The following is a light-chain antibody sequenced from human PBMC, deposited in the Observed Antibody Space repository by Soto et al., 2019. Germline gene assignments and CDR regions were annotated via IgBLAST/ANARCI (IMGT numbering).Light chain of an antibody. CDR2: GNN. CDR3: QSFDRSLSVV. CDR1: TSNIGAGFH. V-gene: IGLV1-40*01. Sequence: QSVLTQPPSVSGAPGQRVTISCAGSTSNIGAGFHVHWYQQLPGTAPKLLIYGNNNRPSGVPDRFSGSQSATSASLAITGLQAEDEADYYCQSFDRSLSVVFGGGTKLTVL. J-gene: IGLJ2*01.